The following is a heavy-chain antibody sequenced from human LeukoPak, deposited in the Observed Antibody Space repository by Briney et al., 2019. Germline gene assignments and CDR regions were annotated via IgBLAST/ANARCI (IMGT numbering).Heavy chain of an antibody. J-gene: IGHJ4*02. CDR3: ARDGGWYYFDY. V-gene: IGHV4-59*01. D-gene: IGHD6-19*01. Sequence: WETLSLTCTVSGGSISSYYWSWIRQPPGKGLEWIGYIYYSGSTNYNPSLKSRVTISVDTSKNKFSLKLSSVTAADTAVNYCARDGGWYYFDYGGQGTLVTVSS. CDR1: GGSISSYY. CDR2: IYYSGST.